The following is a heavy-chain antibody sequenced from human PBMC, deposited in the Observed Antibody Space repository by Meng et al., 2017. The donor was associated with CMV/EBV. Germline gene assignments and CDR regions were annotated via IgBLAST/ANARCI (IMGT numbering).Heavy chain of an antibody. D-gene: IGHD3-10*01. CDR1: GFTFSSYA. CDR2: ISYDGSNK. Sequence: GESLKISCAASGFTFSSYAMHWVRQAPGKGLEWVAVISYDGSNKYYADSVKGRFTISRDNSKNTLYLQMNSLRAEDTAVYYCARAPSGTMVRGVMDYYYGMDVWGQGTTVTSP. V-gene: IGHV3-30*04. CDR3: ARAPSGTMVRGVMDYYYGMDV. J-gene: IGHJ6*02.